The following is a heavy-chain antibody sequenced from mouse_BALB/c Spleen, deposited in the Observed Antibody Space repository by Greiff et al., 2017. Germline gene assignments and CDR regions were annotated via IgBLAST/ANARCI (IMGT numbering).Heavy chain of an antibody. V-gene: IGHV3-2*02. D-gene: IGHD2-3*01. CDR1: GYSITSDYA. CDR2: ISYSGST. Sequence: EVQLQQSGPGLVKPSQSLSLTCTVTGYSITSDYAWNWIRQFPGNKLEWMGYISYSGSTSYNPSLKSRISITRDTSKNQFFLQLNSVTTEDTAKYYCARGDGYYVYFDYWGQGTTLTVSS. J-gene: IGHJ2*01. CDR3: ARGDGYYVYFDY.